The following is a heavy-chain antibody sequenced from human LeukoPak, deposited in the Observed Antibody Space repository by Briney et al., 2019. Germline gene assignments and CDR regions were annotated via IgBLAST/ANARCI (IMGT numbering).Heavy chain of an antibody. CDR2: MNPNSGNT. CDR3: AREGFDV. V-gene: IGHV1-8*03. Sequence: ASVKVSCKASGYTFTNYDINWVRQATGQGLEWMAYMNPNSGNTDYAQTFQGRVTITWNTSINTAYMELSSLRSDDTALYYCAREGFDVWGQGTVVTVSS. J-gene: IGHJ3*01. CDR1: GYTFTNYD.